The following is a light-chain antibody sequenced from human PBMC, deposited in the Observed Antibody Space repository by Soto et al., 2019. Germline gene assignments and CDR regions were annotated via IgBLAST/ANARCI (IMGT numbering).Light chain of an antibody. CDR2: DAS. CDR1: QTINIW. Sequence: DIQMTQSPSTLSASVGDRVTITCRASQTINIWLAWYQQKPGKAPKLLIYDASNLESGVPSRFSGSGSGTEFTLTISSLQPDDFATFYCQQYKTDLWTFGQGTKVETK. J-gene: IGKJ1*01. V-gene: IGKV1-5*01. CDR3: QQYKTDLWT.